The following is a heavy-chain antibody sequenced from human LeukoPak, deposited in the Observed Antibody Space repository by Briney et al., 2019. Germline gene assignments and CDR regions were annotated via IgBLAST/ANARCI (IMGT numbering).Heavy chain of an antibody. J-gene: IGHJ4*02. V-gene: IGHV3-7*01. CDR1: GFIYSNYG. CDR2: INQDGSEK. D-gene: IGHD6-13*01. CDR3: VKVSVAAPGSDY. Sequence: GGSLRLSCAAPGFIYSNYGMTWVRQAPGKGLEWVANINQDGSEKYYVDSVKGRFTISRDNAKNSLYLQMNSLRAEDTALYYCVKVSVAAPGSDYWGQGTLVTVSS.